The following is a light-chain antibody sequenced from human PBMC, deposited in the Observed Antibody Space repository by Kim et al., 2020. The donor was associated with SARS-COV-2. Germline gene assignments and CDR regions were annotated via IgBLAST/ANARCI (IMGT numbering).Light chain of an antibody. CDR3: SALDSSLSALM. J-gene: IGLJ3*02. Sequence: QAGLTQPPSVSKGLRQTATLTCTGNSNIVGNQGAAWLQQHQGHPPKLLSYRNNNRPSGISERFSASRSGNTASLTITGLQPEDEADYYCSALDSSLSALMFGGGTKLTVL. V-gene: IGLV10-54*02. CDR2: RNN. CDR1: SNIVGNQG.